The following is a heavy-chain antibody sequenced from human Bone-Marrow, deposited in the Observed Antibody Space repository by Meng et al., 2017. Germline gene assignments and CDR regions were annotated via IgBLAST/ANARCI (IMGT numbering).Heavy chain of an antibody. Sequence: ASVMVSCKASGYTFTGYYMHWWRQAPGQGLEWMGWINPNSGGTNYAQKFQGRVTMTRDTSISTAYMELIRLRSDDTAVYYCARDSGYSSSWYFGYWGQGTLVTVSS. CDR2: INPNSGGT. CDR1: GYTFTGYY. CDR3: ARDSGYSSSWYFGY. V-gene: IGHV1-2*02. J-gene: IGHJ4*02. D-gene: IGHD6-13*01.